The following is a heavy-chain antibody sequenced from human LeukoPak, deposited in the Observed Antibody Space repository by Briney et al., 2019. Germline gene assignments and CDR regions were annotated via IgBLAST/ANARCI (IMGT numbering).Heavy chain of an antibody. CDR3: ARIGEWGDLDY. CDR1: GYNFTNSW. D-gene: IGHD3-16*01. V-gene: IGHV5-51*01. Sequence: GESLKISCKGSGYNFTNSWIAWRRQMPGKGLEWMGIIYPGDSDTTYSPSFQGQVTISADKSLTTASLQWSSLKASDTAIYYCARIGEWGDLDYWGQGTLVTVSS. J-gene: IGHJ4*02. CDR2: IYPGDSDT.